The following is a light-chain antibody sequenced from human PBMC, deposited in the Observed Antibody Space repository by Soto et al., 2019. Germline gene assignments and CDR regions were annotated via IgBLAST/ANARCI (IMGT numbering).Light chain of an antibody. CDR1: QGISNY. V-gene: IGKV1-9*01. Sequence: DIQLSQSPSFLSASVGDRVTITCRASQGISNYLAWYQRKPGKAPKLLISTASILQSGVPSRFRGSGSGTEFTLTISSLQPEDFATYYCQQLTSYPITFGQGTRLEI. CDR3: QQLTSYPIT. CDR2: TAS. J-gene: IGKJ5*01.